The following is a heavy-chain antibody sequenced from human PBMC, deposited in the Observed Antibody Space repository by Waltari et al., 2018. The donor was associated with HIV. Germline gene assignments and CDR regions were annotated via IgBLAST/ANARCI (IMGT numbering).Heavy chain of an antibody. CDR1: GFTFSSYA. CDR2: ISYDGSNK. D-gene: IGHD2-15*01. V-gene: IGHV3-30*01. Sequence: QVQLVESGGGVVQPGRSLRLSCAASGFTFSSYAMPWVRQAPGKGLEWVAVISYDGSNKYYADSVKGRFTISRDNSKNTLYLQMNSLRAEDTAVYYCARQHSMGLYYYYGMDVWGQGTTVTVSS. J-gene: IGHJ6*02. CDR3: ARQHSMGLYYYYGMDV.